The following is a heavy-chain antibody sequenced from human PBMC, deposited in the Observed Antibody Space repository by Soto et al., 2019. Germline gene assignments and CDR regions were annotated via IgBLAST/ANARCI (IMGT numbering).Heavy chain of an antibody. CDR1: GGSISSSSYY. V-gene: IGHV4-39*01. D-gene: IGHD2-2*01. CDR3: ARKPYSAPYIVVVASTIVLDAFDV. J-gene: IGHJ3*01. Sequence: QLQLQESGPGLVKPSETLSLTCTVSGGSISSSSYYWGWIRQPPGKGLEWIGSMYYSGSTYDNPSHKSRGTNSVEPSKNQLSLKLRSVTASDTAVYYCARKPYSAPYIVVVASTIVLDAFDVWGQGTMVTASS. CDR2: MYYSGST.